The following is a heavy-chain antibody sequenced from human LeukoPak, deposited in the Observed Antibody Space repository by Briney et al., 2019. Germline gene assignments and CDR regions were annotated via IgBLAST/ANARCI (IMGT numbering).Heavy chain of an antibody. Sequence: SETLSLTCTVSGGSISNYYWSWIRQPPGEGLEWIGYIYYSGSTNYNPSLKSRVTISVDTSKNQFSLKLSSVTAADTAVYYCARSRTVTRYYFDYWGQGTLVTVSS. J-gene: IGHJ4*02. CDR3: ARSRTVTRYYFDY. D-gene: IGHD4-17*01. V-gene: IGHV4-59*12. CDR1: GGSISNYY. CDR2: IYYSGST.